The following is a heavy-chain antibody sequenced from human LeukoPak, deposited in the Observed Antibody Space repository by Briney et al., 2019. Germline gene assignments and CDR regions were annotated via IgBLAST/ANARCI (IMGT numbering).Heavy chain of an antibody. Sequence: SETLSLTCTVSGGSISGYYWSWIRQPAGKGLEWIGRIYTSGSTNYNPSLKSRVTMSVDTSKNQFSLKLSSVTAADTAVYYCARESSSWYSYGMDVWGQGTTVTVSS. CDR1: GGSISGYY. CDR3: ARESSSWYSYGMDV. J-gene: IGHJ6*02. V-gene: IGHV4-4*07. D-gene: IGHD6-13*01. CDR2: IYTSGST.